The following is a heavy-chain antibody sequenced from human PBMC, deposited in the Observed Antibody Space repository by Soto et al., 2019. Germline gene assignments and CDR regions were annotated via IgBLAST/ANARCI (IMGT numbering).Heavy chain of an antibody. CDR3: ARDEGYSGYDRYWFDP. J-gene: IGHJ5*02. Sequence: QVQLVQSGAEVKKPGSSVKVSCKASGGTFSSYTISWVRQAPGQELEWMGRIIPILGIANYAQKFQGRVTITGDKTTSTAYMELSSLKSEDTAVYYCARDEGYSGYDRYWFDPWGQGTLVTVSS. CDR1: GGTFSSYT. D-gene: IGHD5-12*01. CDR2: IIPILGIA. V-gene: IGHV1-69*02.